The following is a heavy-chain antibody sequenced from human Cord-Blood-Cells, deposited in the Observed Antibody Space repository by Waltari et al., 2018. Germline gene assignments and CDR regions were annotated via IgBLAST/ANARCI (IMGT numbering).Heavy chain of an antibody. CDR2: IIPILGIA. D-gene: IGHD6-13*01. CDR1: GGTFSSDA. J-gene: IGHJ3*02. CDR3: ARGIAAAGNDAFDI. Sequence: QVQLVQSGAEVKKPGSSVKVSCQASGGTFSSDAISWVRPAPGQGLEWMGRIIPILGIANYAQKFQGRVTITADKSTSTADMELSSLRSEDTAVYYCARGIAAAGNDAFDIWGQGTMVTVSS. V-gene: IGHV1-69*09.